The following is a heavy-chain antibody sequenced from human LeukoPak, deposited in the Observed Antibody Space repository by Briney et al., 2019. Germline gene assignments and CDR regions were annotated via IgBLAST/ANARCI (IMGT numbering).Heavy chain of an antibody. Sequence: GGSLRLSCAASGFTFSSYGMHWVRQAPGKGLEWVAFIRYDGSNKYYADSVKGRFTISRDNSKNTLYLQMNSLRAEDTAVYYCAKDFSDSSGYYTPGGDFDYWGQGTLVTVSS. D-gene: IGHD3-22*01. V-gene: IGHV3-30*02. J-gene: IGHJ4*02. CDR2: IRYDGSNK. CDR1: GFTFSSYG. CDR3: AKDFSDSSGYYTPGGDFDY.